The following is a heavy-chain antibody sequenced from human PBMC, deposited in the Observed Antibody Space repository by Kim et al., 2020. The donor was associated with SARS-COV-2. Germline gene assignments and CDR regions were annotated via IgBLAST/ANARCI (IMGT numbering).Heavy chain of an antibody. V-gene: IGHV4-31*02. J-gene: IGHJ5*02. Sequence: STYYNPSLKSRVTISVDTSKNQFSLKLSSVTAADTAVYYCARDYGSHGGSWGQGTLVTVSS. CDR2: ST. CDR3: ARDYGSHGGS. D-gene: IGHD4-17*01.